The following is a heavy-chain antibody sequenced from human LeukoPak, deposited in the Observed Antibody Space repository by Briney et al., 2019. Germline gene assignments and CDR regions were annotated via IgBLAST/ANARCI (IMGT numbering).Heavy chain of an antibody. J-gene: IGHJ3*02. Sequence: PSETLSLTCTVSGGSISSYYWSWIRQPPGKGLEWIGYIYYSGSTNYNPSLKSRVTISVDTSKNQFSLKLSSVTAADTAVYYCARELTYYYDSSGAFDIWGQGTMVTVSS. CDR3: ARELTYYYDSSGAFDI. CDR1: GGSISSYY. CDR2: IYYSGST. D-gene: IGHD3-22*01. V-gene: IGHV4-59*01.